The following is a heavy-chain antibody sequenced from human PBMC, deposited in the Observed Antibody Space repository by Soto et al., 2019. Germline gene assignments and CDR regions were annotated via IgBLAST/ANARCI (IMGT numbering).Heavy chain of an antibody. Sequence: SETLSLTCTVSGGSVSSCSYYWSWIRQPPVKGLEWVGYIYYSGSTNYNPSLKSRVTISVDTSKNQFSLKLSSVTAADTAVYYCASRDYYSGMDVWGQGTTVTVSS. CDR1: GGSVSSCSYY. CDR3: ASRDYYSGMDV. V-gene: IGHV4-61*01. J-gene: IGHJ6*02. CDR2: IYYSGST.